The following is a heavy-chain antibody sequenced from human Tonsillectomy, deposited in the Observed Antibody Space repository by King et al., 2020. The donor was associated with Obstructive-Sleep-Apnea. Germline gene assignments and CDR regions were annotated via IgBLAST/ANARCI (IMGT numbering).Heavy chain of an antibody. CDR2: LGGSGDLT. V-gene: IGHV3-23*04. D-gene: IGHD6-19*01. CDR3: AKGKQWLGRLDY. J-gene: IGHJ4*02. Sequence: VQLVESGGGLQQPGGSLRISCVASGFTFNNSAMSWVRQAPGKGLEWVSSLGGSGDLTFYSDSVKGRFTISRDNSKNTLFLQMNSLRAEDSAIYYCAKGKQWLGRLDYWGQGTLVAVSS. CDR1: GFTFNNSA.